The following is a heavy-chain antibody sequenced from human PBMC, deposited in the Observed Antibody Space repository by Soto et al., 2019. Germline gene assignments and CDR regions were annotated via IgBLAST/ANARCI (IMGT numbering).Heavy chain of an antibody. CDR2: ISWNSGSI. D-gene: IGHD6-19*01. J-gene: IGHJ4*02. Sequence: EVQLVESGGGLVQPGRSLRLSCAASGFTFDDYAMHWVRQAPGKGLEWVSGISWNSGSIGYADSVKGRFTISRDNXXNALYLQMNRLRAEDTALYYCAKGDISAVAGAYDYWGQGTLVTVSS. CDR1: GFTFDDYA. V-gene: IGHV3-9*01. CDR3: AKGDISAVAGAYDY.